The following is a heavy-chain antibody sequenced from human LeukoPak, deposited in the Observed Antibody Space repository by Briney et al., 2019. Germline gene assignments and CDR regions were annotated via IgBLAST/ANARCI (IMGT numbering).Heavy chain of an antibody. D-gene: IGHD1-26*01. CDR2: IRYDGSNK. CDR1: GFTFSSYG. CDR3: AREGSGSYYVVAFDI. Sequence: GGSLRLSCAASGFTFSSYGMHWVRQAPGKGLEWVAFIRYDGSNKYYADSVKGRFTISRDNSKNTLYLQMNSLRAEDTAVYYCAREGSGSYYVVAFDIWGQGTMVTVSS. J-gene: IGHJ3*02. V-gene: IGHV3-30*02.